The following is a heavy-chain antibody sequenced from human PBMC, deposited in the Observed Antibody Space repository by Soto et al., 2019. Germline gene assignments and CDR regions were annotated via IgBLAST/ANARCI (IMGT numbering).Heavy chain of an antibody. CDR2: MDQDGSET. CDR1: GFTFSTYW. CDR3: VCRGNFFIY. J-gene: IGHJ4*02. V-gene: IGHV3-7*01. Sequence: EVQLVGSGGGLVQPGGSLRLSCAASGFTFSTYWMIWVRQPPGKGLEWVANMDQDGSETYYVDSVRGRFTVSRDNAKNSLYLQMNSLRVEDTAVYYCVCRGNFFIYWGQGTLVTVSP. D-gene: IGHD2-15*01.